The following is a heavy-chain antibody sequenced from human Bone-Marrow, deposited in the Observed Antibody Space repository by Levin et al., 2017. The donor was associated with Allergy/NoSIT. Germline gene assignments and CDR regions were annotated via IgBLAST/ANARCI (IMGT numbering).Heavy chain of an antibody. V-gene: IGHV5-51*01. D-gene: IGHD4-23*01. CDR2: IYPSDSDS. CDR3: ARRGKDSYYYYMDV. J-gene: IGHJ6*03. Sequence: LGESLKISCQGSGYRFTSYWIGWVRQMPGKGLEWMGIIYPSDSDSRYSPSFQGQVTISADKSTSTAYLQWSSLKASDTAIYYCARRGKDSYYYYMDVWGKGTTVIVSS. CDR1: GYRFTSYW.